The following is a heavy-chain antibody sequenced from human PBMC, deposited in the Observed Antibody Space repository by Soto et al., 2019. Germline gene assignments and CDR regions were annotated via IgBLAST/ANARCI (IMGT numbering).Heavy chain of an antibody. D-gene: IGHD2-2*01. CDR3: ARGIGYCSSINCYSSRRLRFDS. Sequence: QVQLQQWGAGLLKPSETLSLTCAVYGGSFSGYYWTWIRQSPEKGLEWIGEVNHSGTTYYNPSLKTRVTISVHTAKNQFSLKMSSVTASDTAVYYCARGIGYCSSINCYSSRRLRFDSWGQGTLGTVSS. CDR2: VNHSGTT. V-gene: IGHV4-34*01. CDR1: GGSFSGYY. J-gene: IGHJ4*02.